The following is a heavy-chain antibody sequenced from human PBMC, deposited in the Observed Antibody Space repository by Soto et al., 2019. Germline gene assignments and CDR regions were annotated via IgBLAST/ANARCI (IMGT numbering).Heavy chain of an antibody. D-gene: IGHD3-16*01. J-gene: IGHJ5*02. CDR1: GIIFSDY. CDR2: ISGSGRTI. CDR3: ARLPFPWGWFDP. Sequence: QVQLVESGGGLVKPGGSLRLSCAASGIIFSDYMSWVRQAPGKGLEWLSYISGSGRTIYSADSVKGRLTISRDNATNSLHLQMNNLRAEDTAVYYCARLPFPWGWFDPWGQGTLVTVSS. V-gene: IGHV3-11*01.